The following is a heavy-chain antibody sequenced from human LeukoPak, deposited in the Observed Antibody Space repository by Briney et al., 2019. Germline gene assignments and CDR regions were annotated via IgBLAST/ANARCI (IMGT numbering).Heavy chain of an antibody. J-gene: IGHJ4*02. V-gene: IGHV3-30-3*01. Sequence: GGSLRLSCAASGFTFSSYAMHWVRQAPGKGLVGVAVISYDGSNKFYADSVKGRFTISRDNSKNTLYLQMNSLRAEDTAVYCCARENEATPFDYWGQGTLVTVSS. D-gene: IGHD1-26*01. CDR3: ARENEATPFDY. CDR1: GFTFSSYA. CDR2: ISYDGSNK.